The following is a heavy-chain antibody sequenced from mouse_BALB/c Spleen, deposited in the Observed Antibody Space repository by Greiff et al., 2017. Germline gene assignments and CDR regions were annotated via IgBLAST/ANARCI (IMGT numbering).Heavy chain of an antibody. CDR2: IWAGGST. V-gene: IGHV2-9*02. CDR1: GFSLTSYG. Sequence: VKLVESGPGLVAPSQSLSITCTVSGFSLTSYGVHWVRQPPGKGLEWLGVIWAGGSTNYNSALMSRLSISKDNSKSQVFLKMNSLQTDDTAMYYCAREDYDYDVWFAYWGQGTLVTVSA. D-gene: IGHD2-4*01. J-gene: IGHJ3*01. CDR3: AREDYDYDVWFAY.